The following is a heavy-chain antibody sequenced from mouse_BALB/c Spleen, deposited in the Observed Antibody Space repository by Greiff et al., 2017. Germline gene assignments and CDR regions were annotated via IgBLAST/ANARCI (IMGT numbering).Heavy chain of an antibody. CDR3: ARSPDGNYLKAFAY. Sequence: QVQLQQSGAELVRPGTSVKVSCKASGYAFTNYSIEWVKQRPGQGLEWIGVIIPGSGGTNYNEKFKGKATLTADKSSSTAYMQLSSLTSDDSAVYFCARSPDGNYLKAFAYWGQGTLVTVAA. V-gene: IGHV1-54*01. J-gene: IGHJ3*01. CDR2: IIPGSGGT. D-gene: IGHD2-1*01. CDR1: GYAFTNYS.